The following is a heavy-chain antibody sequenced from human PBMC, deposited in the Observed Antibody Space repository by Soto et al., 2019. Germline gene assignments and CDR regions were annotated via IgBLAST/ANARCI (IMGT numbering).Heavy chain of an antibody. V-gene: IGHV1-18*01. CDR1: GYTFTSYG. Sequence: QVQLVQSGGDVRKPGASVKVSCKASGYTFTSYGFSWVRQAPGQGLEGMGWISGHSGNTNYAQSLQGRVTMTTDTSTSKGYMELKSPTSDDKATYYCARDQATDPSINDYWGQGTLVTDSS. CDR3: ARDQATDPSINDY. J-gene: IGHJ4*02. CDR2: ISGHSGNT.